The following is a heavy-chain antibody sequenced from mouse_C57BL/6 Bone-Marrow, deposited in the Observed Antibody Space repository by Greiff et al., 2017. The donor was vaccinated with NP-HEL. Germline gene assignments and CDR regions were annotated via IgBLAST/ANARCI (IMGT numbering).Heavy chain of an antibody. Sequence: EVNLVESVAELVRPGASVKLSCTASGFNIKNTYMHWVKQRPEQGLEWIGRIDPANGNTKYDPKFQGKATLTADKSSNTAYLQLSSLTSEDTAIDYCARGNDYDGAWFAYWGQGTLVTVSA. CDR2: IDPANGNT. CDR3: ARGNDYDGAWFAY. CDR1: GFNIKNTY. J-gene: IGHJ3*01. D-gene: IGHD2-4*01. V-gene: IGHV14-3*01.